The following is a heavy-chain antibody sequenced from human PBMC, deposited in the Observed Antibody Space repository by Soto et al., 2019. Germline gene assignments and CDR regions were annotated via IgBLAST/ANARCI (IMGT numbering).Heavy chain of an antibody. CDR1: GGSISSSSYY. J-gene: IGHJ4*02. V-gene: IGHV4-39*01. CDR2: IYYSGST. Sequence: PSETLSLTCTVSGGSISSSSYYWGWIRQPPGKGLEWIGSIYYSGSTYYNPSLKSRVTISVDTSKNQFSLKLSSVTAADTAVYYCARHYDSSGYYASGYFDYWGQGTLVTVSS. CDR3: ARHYDSSGYYASGYFDY. D-gene: IGHD3-22*01.